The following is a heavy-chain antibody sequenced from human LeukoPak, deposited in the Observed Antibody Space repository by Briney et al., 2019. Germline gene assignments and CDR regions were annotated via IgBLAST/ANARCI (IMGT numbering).Heavy chain of an antibody. Sequence: SETLSLTCTVSGGSISSYYWGWIRQPPGKGLEWIGSIYYGGSTYYNPSLKSRVTTSVDTSKNQFSLKLSSVTAADTAVYYCARGAAAGIIPSDYFDYWGQGTLVTVSS. V-gene: IGHV4-39*01. D-gene: IGHD6-13*01. CDR2: IYYGGST. CDR3: ARGAAAGIIPSDYFDY. J-gene: IGHJ4*02. CDR1: GGSISSYY.